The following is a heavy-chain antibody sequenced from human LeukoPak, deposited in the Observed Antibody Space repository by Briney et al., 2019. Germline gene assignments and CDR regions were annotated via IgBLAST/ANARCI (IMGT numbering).Heavy chain of an antibody. J-gene: IGHJ4*02. D-gene: IGHD3-10*01. CDR1: GYTFTGHY. V-gene: IGHV1-2*02. CDR2: LNPHSDDT. CDR3: AGGRHYHDPGNYYYFDY. Sequence: GASVKVSCKASGYTFTGHYIHWVRQAPGQGLEWMGWLNPHSDDTNYAQKFQARVTMTRDTSISTAYMELSRLTSDDTAVYYCAGGRHYHDPGNYYYFDYWGQGTLVTVSS.